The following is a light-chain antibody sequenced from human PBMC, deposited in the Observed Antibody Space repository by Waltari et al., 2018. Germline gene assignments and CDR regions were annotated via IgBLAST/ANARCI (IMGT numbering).Light chain of an antibody. J-gene: IGKJ3*01. CDR2: KAS. CDR3: QQYNSYHIFT. V-gene: IGKV1-5*03. Sequence: DIQMTQPPSTLSASIGDRVTITCLASQNINSWLAWYQQKPGKAPKLLIYKASSLETGVPSRFSGSESGTEFTLTINSLQPDDFATYYCQQYNSYHIFTFGPGTKVEI. CDR1: QNINSW.